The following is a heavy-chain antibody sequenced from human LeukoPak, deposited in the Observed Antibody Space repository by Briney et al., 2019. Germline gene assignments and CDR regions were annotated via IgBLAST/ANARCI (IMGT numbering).Heavy chain of an antibody. CDR2: IADDGSNA. CDR1: GFTFRNYA. D-gene: IGHD2-2*03. V-gene: IGHV3-30*03. J-gene: IGHJ3*02. Sequence: GGSLRLSCAASGFTFRNYAMTWVRQAPGKGLEWVAVIADDGSNAYYADSVKGRFTISRDNSNNRLYLQMNGLRAEDTAVYYCTRVDDLDAFDTWGQGTMVTVSS. CDR3: TRVDDLDAFDT.